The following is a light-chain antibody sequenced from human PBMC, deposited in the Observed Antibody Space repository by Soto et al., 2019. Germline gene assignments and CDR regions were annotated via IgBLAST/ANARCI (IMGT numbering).Light chain of an antibody. Sequence: EILLTQSPGTLSLSPGERATLSCGASQSVNSFYLAWYQQKPGQAPRPLIYDASTRAAGVPATLTGSGYGTELTLTISSLKYEDFAVYYCQQHNSWPWTFGQGTKVDIK. CDR3: QQHNSWPWT. J-gene: IGKJ1*01. CDR2: DAS. V-gene: IGKV3-15*01. CDR1: QSVNSFY.